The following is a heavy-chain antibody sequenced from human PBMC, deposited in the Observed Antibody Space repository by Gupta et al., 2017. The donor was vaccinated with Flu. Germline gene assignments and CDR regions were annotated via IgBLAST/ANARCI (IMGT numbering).Heavy chain of an antibody. CDR2: VKAGAGTT. D-gene: IGHD1-1*01. CDR3: TKGTTQFDS. V-gene: IGHV3-23*01. CDR1: A. J-gene: IGHJ4*02. Sequence: AMSWVRQSPGKGLEWVSSVKAGAGTTYNADSVKGRFNISRDNSKNMLFLQMNSLRAEDTAIYYCTKGTTQFDSWGQGTLVTVSS.